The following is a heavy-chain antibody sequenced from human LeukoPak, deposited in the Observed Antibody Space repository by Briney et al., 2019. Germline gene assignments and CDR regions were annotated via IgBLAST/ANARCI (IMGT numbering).Heavy chain of an antibody. CDR1: GFTFSSNS. Sequence: GGSLRLSCAASGFTFSSNSMSWVRQAPGKGLEWVSAINYSGDATYYVDSVEGRFTISRDNSKNTLYLQMNSLRAEDTAIYYCAKGYCSGGNCYQYFDYWGQGTLVTVAS. D-gene: IGHD2-15*01. CDR2: INYSGDAT. V-gene: IGHV3-23*01. CDR3: AKGYCSGGNCYQYFDY. J-gene: IGHJ4*02.